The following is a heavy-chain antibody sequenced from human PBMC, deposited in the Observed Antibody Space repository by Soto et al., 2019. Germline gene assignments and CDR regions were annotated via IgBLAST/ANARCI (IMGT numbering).Heavy chain of an antibody. CDR1: GFTFSDYY. D-gene: IGHD6-6*01. J-gene: IGHJ4*02. Sequence: GGSLRLSCAASGFTFSDYYMSWIRQAPGKGLEWVSYISSSGSYTNYADSVKGRFTISRDNAKNSLYLQMNSLRAEDTAVYYCAATSIAARTIDYWGQGTLVTVSS. V-gene: IGHV3-11*06. CDR2: ISSSGSYT. CDR3: AATSIAARTIDY.